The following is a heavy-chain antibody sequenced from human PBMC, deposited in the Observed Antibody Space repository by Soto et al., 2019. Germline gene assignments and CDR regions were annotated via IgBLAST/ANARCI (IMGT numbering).Heavy chain of an antibody. CDR3: ATAPGMAEPGTPHS. D-gene: IGHD6-13*01. CDR2: IKQDGSEK. Sequence: PGGSLRLACAASGFPFSIYWMSLVRQAPGKGLEWVANIKQDGSEKYYVDSVKGRFTMSRDNAKNSLYLQMNSLRAEDTAVYYCATAPGMAEPGTPHSWGQGTXVTVSS. V-gene: IGHV3-7*01. J-gene: IGHJ4*02. CDR1: GFPFSIYW.